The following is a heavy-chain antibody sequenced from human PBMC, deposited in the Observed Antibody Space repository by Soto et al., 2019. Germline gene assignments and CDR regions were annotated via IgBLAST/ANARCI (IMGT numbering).Heavy chain of an antibody. CDR3: AGTTSHQWYYMDV. J-gene: IGHJ6*03. D-gene: IGHD1-7*01. CDR1: WDSVSSNSAA. V-gene: IGHV6-1*01. CDR2: TYYRSRWYN. Sequence: SQTLSLTCSISWDSVSSNSAAWNWIRLSPSRGLEWLARTYYRSRWYNDYAVSVRSRMTVNPDTSKNQFSLQLTSVTPEDTAVYYCAGTTSHQWYYMDVWGKGTTVTVSS.